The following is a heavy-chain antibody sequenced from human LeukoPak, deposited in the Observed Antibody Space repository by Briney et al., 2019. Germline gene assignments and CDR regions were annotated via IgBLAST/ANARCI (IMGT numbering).Heavy chain of an antibody. J-gene: IGHJ4*02. CDR3: ARDAPFGGMLGY. V-gene: IGHV4-61*10. Sequence: PSETLSLTCTVSGNSVSSGSYYWNWIRQSAEKGLEWIGRIYSSGSTNYNPSLNSRVTISIDASKNQFSLKLTSVTAADTAVYYCARDAPFGGMLGYWGQGILVTVSS. D-gene: IGHD3-16*01. CDR1: GNSVSSGSYY. CDR2: IYSSGST.